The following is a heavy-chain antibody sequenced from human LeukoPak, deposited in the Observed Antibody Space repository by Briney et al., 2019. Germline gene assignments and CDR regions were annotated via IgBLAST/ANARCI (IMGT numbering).Heavy chain of an antibody. CDR3: ARDGSYYGQYYFDY. CDR2: ITSTSSYI. Sequence: GSLRLSCVTSGFTFRAYTMNWVRQAPGKGLEWVASITSTSSYIYHADSLRGRFTISRDNDENSLFPQMDSLRAEDTAVYYCARDGSYYGQYYFDYWGQGTLVTVSS. V-gene: IGHV3-21*06. CDR1: GFTFRAYT. D-gene: IGHD1-26*01. J-gene: IGHJ4*02.